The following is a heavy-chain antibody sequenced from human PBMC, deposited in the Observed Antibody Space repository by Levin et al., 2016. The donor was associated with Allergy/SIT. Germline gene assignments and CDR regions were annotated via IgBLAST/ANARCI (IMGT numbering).Heavy chain of an antibody. CDR2: ISGYNGNA. CDR1: GYTFTSYG. V-gene: IGHV1-18*04. Sequence: ASVKVSCKASGYTFTSYGINWVRQAPGQGLEWMGWISGYNGNAKYAPNLQDRVTMTTDTSTSTVYMELRSLRSEDTAVYYCATSIIVATKGDAFDIWGQGTMVTVSS. J-gene: IGHJ3*02. CDR3: ATSIIVATKGDAFDI. D-gene: IGHD5-12*01.